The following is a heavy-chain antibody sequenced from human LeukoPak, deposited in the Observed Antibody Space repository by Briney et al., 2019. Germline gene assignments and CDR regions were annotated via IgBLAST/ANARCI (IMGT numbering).Heavy chain of an antibody. Sequence: PGGSLRLSCTASGFTFTTYAINWVRQAPGKGLEWVSGISGDGDKAFYADSVNGRFSISRDNSKNSVSLQMSSLRPDDTALYYCVKDLALAGTGGGFDVWGQGTRVAGSS. CDR1: GFTFTTYA. D-gene: IGHD6-19*01. J-gene: IGHJ3*01. V-gene: IGHV3-23*01. CDR2: ISGDGDKA. CDR3: VKDLALAGTGGGFDV.